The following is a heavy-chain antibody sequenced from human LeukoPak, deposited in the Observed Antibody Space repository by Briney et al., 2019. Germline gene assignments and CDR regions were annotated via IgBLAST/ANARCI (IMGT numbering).Heavy chain of an antibody. Sequence: APVKVSCKASRYTFTSYGISWVRQAPGQGLERMGWISAYNGNTNYAQKLQGRVTMTTDTSTSTAYMELRSLRSDDTAVYYCARDKTYDILTGYPVPFDYWGQGTLVTVSS. D-gene: IGHD3-9*01. CDR2: ISAYNGNT. V-gene: IGHV1-18*01. CDR3: ARDKTYDILTGYPVPFDY. J-gene: IGHJ4*02. CDR1: RYTFTSYG.